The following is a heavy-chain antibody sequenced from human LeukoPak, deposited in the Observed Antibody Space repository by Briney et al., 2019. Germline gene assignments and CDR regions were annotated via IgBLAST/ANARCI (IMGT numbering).Heavy chain of an antibody. CDR2: IYTSGST. D-gene: IGHD3-22*01. CDR3: ASPRGDDSGGYYTWYFHH. Sequence: SETLSLTCTVSGGSISSYYWSWIRQPAGKGLEWIGRIYTSGSTNCNPSLKSRVTISVDTSKTQFSLKLSSVTAADTALYFCASPRGDDSGGYYTWYFHHWGQGILVTVSS. J-gene: IGHJ1*01. V-gene: IGHV4-4*07. CDR1: GGSISSYY.